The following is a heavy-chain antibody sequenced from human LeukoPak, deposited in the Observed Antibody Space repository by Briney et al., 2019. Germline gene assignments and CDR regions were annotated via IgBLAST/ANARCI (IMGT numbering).Heavy chain of an antibody. V-gene: IGHV1-69*13. CDR3: ARASWIQNYDDWWGSYYFDY. Sequence: SVKVSCKASGGTFSSYAISWVRQAPGQGLEWMGGIIPIFGTANYAQKFQGRVTITADESTSTAYMELSSLRSEDTAVYYCARASWIQNYDDWWGSYYFDYWGQGTLVTVSS. J-gene: IGHJ4*02. CDR1: GGTFSSYA. CDR2: IIPIFGTA. D-gene: IGHD5-18*01.